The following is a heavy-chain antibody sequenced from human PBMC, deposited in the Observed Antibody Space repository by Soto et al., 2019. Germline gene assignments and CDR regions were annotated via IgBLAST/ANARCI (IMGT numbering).Heavy chain of an antibody. D-gene: IGHD4-17*01. CDR2: IKQDGSEK. V-gene: IGHV3-7*01. Sequence: ETLSLTCAVSGDSISSGAWWSWVRQSPGKGLQWVANIKQDGSEKYYVDSVKGRFTISRDNAKNSLYLQMDSLRAEDTAVYYCARDVITVTTPYYFDYWDQGTLVTVSS. J-gene: IGHJ4*02. CDR3: ARDVITVTTPYYFDY. CDR1: GDSISSGAW.